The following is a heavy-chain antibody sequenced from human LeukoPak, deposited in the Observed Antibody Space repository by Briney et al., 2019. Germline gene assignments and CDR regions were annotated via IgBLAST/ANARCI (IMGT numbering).Heavy chain of an antibody. V-gene: IGHV4-59*08. D-gene: IGHD6-13*01. CDR3: ARNSSWYFDF. Sequence: NPSETLSLTCTVSGGSISSYYWSWIRQPPGKGLEWIGYIYYSGSTNYNPSLKSRVTISVDTSKNQFSLKLNSVTAADTAVYYCARNSSWYFDFWGQGTLVTVSS. J-gene: IGHJ5*01. CDR2: IYYSGST. CDR1: GGSISSYY.